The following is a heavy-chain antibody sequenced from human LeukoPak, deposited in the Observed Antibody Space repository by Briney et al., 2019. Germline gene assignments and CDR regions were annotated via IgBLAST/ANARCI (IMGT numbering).Heavy chain of an antibody. Sequence: GGSLRLSCAASGFTFSSYSMNWVRQAPEKGLEWVSSISSSSSYIYYADSVKGRFTISRDNAKNSLYLQMNSLRAEDTAVYYCATEGWLQFLDDYWGQGTLVTVSS. CDR3: ATEGWLQFLDDY. J-gene: IGHJ4*02. CDR1: GFTFSSYS. V-gene: IGHV3-21*01. CDR2: ISSSSSYI. D-gene: IGHD5-24*01.